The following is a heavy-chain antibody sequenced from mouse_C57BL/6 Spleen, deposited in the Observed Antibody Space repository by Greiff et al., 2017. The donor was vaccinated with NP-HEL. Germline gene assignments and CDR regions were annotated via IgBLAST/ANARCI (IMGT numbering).Heavy chain of an antibody. D-gene: IGHD1-1*01. CDR3: ARNYDVWFAY. CDR1: GFTFSDYG. V-gene: IGHV5-17*01. Sequence: EVQRVESGGGLVKPGGSLKLSCAASGFTFSDYGMHWVRQAPEKGLEWVAYISSGSSTIYYADTVKGRFTISRDNAKNTLFLQMTSLRSEGTAMYYCARNYDVWFAYWGQGTLVTVSA. J-gene: IGHJ3*01. CDR2: ISSGSSTI.